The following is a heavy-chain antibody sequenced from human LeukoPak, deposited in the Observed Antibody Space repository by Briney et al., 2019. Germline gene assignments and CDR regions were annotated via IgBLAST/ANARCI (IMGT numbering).Heavy chain of an antibody. D-gene: IGHD1-26*01. J-gene: IGHJ4*02. CDR2: ITSISGYI. CDR1: GFAFSTYS. Sequence: GGSLRLSCAASGFAFSTYSMNWVRQAPGKGLEWVSSITSISGYIYYAESVKGRFSISRDNAKNLLYLQMNSLRAEDTAVYYCARVGGGSHYFDYWGQGTLATVSS. CDR3: ARVGGGSHYFDY. V-gene: IGHV3-21*06.